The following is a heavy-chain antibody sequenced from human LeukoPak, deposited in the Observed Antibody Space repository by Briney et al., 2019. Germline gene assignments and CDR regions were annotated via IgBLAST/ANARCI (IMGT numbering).Heavy chain of an antibody. Sequence: KPGGSLRLSCAASGFTFSSYSMNWVRQAAGKGLEWVSSISSSSSYIYYADSVKGRFTISRDNAKNSLYPQMNSLRAEDTAVYYCARGGGRDGSGSYYNYYWGQGTLVTVSS. D-gene: IGHD3-10*01. V-gene: IGHV3-21*01. CDR3: ARGGGRDGSGSYYNYY. J-gene: IGHJ4*02. CDR1: GFTFSSYS. CDR2: ISSSSSYI.